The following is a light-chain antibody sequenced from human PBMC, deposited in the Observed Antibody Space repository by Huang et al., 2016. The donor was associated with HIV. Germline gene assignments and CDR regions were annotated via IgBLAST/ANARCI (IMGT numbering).Light chain of an antibody. V-gene: IGKV1-6*01. CDR3: LHDFTYPYS. CDR2: SAS. Sequence: IQMTQSPSSLSASVGDRVTITCRASQVIRNDLGWYQQKPGKAPRVLIYSASTLQSGVPSRFSGSGSGTNFTLTISSLQSEDFATYYCLHDFTYPYSVGQGTKLEIK. CDR1: QVIRND. J-gene: IGKJ2*03.